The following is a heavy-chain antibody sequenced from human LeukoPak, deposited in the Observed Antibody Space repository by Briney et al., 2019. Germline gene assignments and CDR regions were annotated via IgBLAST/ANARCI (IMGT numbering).Heavy chain of an antibody. J-gene: IGHJ4*02. CDR2: ISWNSGSI. CDR3: AKSATVTTYYYDY. D-gene: IGHD4-17*01. Sequence: GRSLRLSCAASGFTFDDYAMHWVRQAPGKGLEWVSGISWNSGSIGYADSVKGRFTISRDNSKNSLYLQMNSLRAEDTALYYSAKSATVTTYYYDYWGQGTLVTVSS. CDR1: GFTFDDYA. V-gene: IGHV3-9*01.